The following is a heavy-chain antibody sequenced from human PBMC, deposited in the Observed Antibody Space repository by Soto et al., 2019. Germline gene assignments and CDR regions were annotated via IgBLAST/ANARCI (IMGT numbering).Heavy chain of an antibody. CDR3: AVGGWGIQQSYYFDY. Sequence: QVQLVESGGGVVQPGRSLRLSCAASGYTFSSYGMHWVRQAPGKGLEWVAVIWYDGSNKYYADSVKGRFTISRDNSKNTLYLQMNSLRAEDTAVYYCAVGGWGIQQSYYFDYWGQGTLVTVSS. D-gene: IGHD5-18*01. CDR1: GYTFSSYG. J-gene: IGHJ4*02. V-gene: IGHV3-33*01. CDR2: IWYDGSNK.